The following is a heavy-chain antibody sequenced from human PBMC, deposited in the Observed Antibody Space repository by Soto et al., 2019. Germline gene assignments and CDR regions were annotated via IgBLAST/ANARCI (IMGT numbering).Heavy chain of an antibody. CDR1: GYSLTRDYY. Sequence: SETLSLTCAVSGYSLTRDYYWGWIRQPPGKGLEWIASIYHSGSTFYNPSLKSRVTISLDTSKNQFSLKLTSVIAADTAIYYCARGPGSTAFDPWGQGTLVTVSS. J-gene: IGHJ5*02. CDR2: IYHSGST. D-gene: IGHD5-18*01. V-gene: IGHV4-38-2*01. CDR3: ARGPGSTAFDP.